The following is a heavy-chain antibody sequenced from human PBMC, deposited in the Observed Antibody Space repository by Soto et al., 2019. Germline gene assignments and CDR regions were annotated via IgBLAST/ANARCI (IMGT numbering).Heavy chain of an antibody. CDR2: ISADNGNT. V-gene: IGHV1-18*01. J-gene: IGHJ3*02. CDR1: GYTFTSDG. D-gene: IGHD3-22*01. CDR3: ARVPPIDYYDSGGYAFDI. Sequence: ASVKVSCKASGYTFTSDGISWVRQAPGQGLEWMGWISADNGNTNSAQKLQCRVTMTTDTSTSTAYMELRSLRSDDTAVYYCARVPPIDYYDSGGYAFDIWGQGTMVTVSS.